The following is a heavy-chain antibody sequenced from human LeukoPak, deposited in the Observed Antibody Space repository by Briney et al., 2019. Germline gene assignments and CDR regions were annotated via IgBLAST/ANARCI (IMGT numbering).Heavy chain of an antibody. J-gene: IGHJ4*02. CDR2: IIPIFGTA. Sequence: SVKVSCKASGGTFSSYAISWVRLAPGQGLEWMGGIIPIFGTANYAQKFQGRVTITADESTSTAYMELSSLRSEDTAVYYCASDDSSGYYRLLLDYWGQGTLVTVSS. CDR3: ASDDSSGYYRLLLDY. V-gene: IGHV1-69*01. D-gene: IGHD3-22*01. CDR1: GGTFSSYA.